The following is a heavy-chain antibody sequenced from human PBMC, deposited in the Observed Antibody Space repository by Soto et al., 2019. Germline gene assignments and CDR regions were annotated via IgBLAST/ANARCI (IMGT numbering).Heavy chain of an antibody. CDR1: GGSISSGDYY. CDR3: AGAAIAARPGPPLLGMDV. D-gene: IGHD6-6*01. CDR2: IYYSGST. V-gene: IGHV4-30-4*01. J-gene: IGHJ6*02. Sequence: QVQLQESGPGLVKPSQTLSLTCTVSGGSISSGDYYWSWIRQPPGKGLEWIGYIYYSGSTYYNPSLKSRVTISVDTSKNQFSLKLSSVTAADTAVYYCAGAAIAARPGPPLLGMDVWGQGTTVTVSS.